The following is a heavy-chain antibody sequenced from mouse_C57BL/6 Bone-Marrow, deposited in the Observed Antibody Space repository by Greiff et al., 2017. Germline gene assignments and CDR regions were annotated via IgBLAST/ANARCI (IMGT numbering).Heavy chain of an antibody. CDR2: ISDGGSYT. J-gene: IGHJ2*01. Sequence: DVKLVESGGGLVKPGGSLKLSCAASGFTFSSYAMSWVRQTPEKRLEWVATISDGGSYTYYPDNVKGRFTISRDNAKNNLYLQMSHLKSEDTAMYYCARIYYYGLFDYWGQGTTLTVSS. V-gene: IGHV5-4*03. CDR1: GFTFSSYA. D-gene: IGHD1-1*01. CDR3: ARIYYYGLFDY.